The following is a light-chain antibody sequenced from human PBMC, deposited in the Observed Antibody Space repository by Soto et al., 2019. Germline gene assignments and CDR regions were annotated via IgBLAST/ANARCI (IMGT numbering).Light chain of an antibody. CDR3: QQYGSPRT. CDR2: GAS. CDR1: QSISSSY. Sequence: EIVLTQSPGTLSLSPGERATLSCRASQSISSSYLAWYQQKPGQAPRLLVYGASSRATGIPDRFSGSGSGTDFTLTISRPEPEDFAVYFCQQYGSPRTFGQGTKVDIK. V-gene: IGKV3-20*01. J-gene: IGKJ1*01.